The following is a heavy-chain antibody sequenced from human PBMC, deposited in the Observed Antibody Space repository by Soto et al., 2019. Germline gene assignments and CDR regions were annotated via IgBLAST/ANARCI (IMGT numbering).Heavy chain of an antibody. CDR1: GFTFSSYG. V-gene: IGHV3-33*01. D-gene: IGHD3-10*01. Sequence: PGGSLRLSCAASGFTFSSYGMHWVRQAPGKGLEWVAVIWYDGRNKYYADSVKGRFTISRDNSKNTLYLQMNSLRAEDTAVYYCARDPIDGSGPADVWGQGTTVTVSS. J-gene: IGHJ6*02. CDR2: IWYDGRNK. CDR3: ARDPIDGSGPADV.